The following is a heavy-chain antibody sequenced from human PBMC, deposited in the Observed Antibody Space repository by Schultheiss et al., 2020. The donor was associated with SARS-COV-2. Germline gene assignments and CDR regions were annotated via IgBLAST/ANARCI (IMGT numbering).Heavy chain of an antibody. V-gene: IGHV3-48*04. Sequence: GGSLRLSCAASGFTFSSYTMNWVRQAPGKGLEWISYISASSNTIYYADSVKGRFTISRDNAKNSLYLQMNSLKTEDTAVYYCTTDSTMVARDYYYYGMDVWGQGTTVTVSS. CDR1: GFTFSSYT. J-gene: IGHJ6*02. CDR2: ISASSNTI. CDR3: TTDSTMVARDYYYYGMDV. D-gene: IGHD2-2*01.